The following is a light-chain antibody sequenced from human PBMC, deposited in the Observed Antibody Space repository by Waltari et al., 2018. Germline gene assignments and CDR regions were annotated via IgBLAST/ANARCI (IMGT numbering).Light chain of an antibody. Sequence: DIVLTQSPATLSLSPGESATLSCRASQRIDNYLAWYQQRPGQAPRLRIYGASYRAAGIPARFSGSGSGTDFTLTISSLEPEDFAVYYCQQRKRWLTFGGGTKVEIK. CDR3: QQRKRWLT. CDR2: GAS. CDR1: QRIDNY. J-gene: IGKJ4*01. V-gene: IGKV3-11*01.